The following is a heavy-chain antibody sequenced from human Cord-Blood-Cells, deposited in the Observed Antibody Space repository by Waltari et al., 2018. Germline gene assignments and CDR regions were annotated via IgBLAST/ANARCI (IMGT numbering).Heavy chain of an antibody. CDR3: ARGPMGYGFAFDI. J-gene: IGHJ3*02. V-gene: IGHV1-69*10. Sequence: QVQLVQSGAEVKKPGSSVKVSCKASGGTFSSYAISWLRQAPGQGLVWMGGIIPILGIANSAQKFQGRVTITADKSTSTAYMELSSLRSEDTAVYYCARGPMGYGFAFDIWGQGTMVTVSS. CDR2: IIPILGIA. D-gene: IGHD2-8*01. CDR1: GGTFSSYA.